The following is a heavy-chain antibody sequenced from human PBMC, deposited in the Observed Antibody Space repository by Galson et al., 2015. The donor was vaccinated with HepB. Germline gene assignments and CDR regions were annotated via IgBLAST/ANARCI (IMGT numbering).Heavy chain of an antibody. Sequence: SLRLSCAASGFTFSSYAMHWVRQAPGKGLEWVAVISYVGINKYNADSVKGRFTISRDNSKNTLYLQMNSLRTEDTAVYYCARCSTYDILTGYLNHWGQGTLVTVYS. CDR2: ISYVGINK. V-gene: IGHV3-30-3*01. CDR1: GFTFSSYA. CDR3: ARCSTYDILTGYLNH. J-gene: IGHJ5*02. D-gene: IGHD3-9*01.